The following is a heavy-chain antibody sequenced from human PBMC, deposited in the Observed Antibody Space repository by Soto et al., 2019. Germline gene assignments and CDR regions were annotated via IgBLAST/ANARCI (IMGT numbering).Heavy chain of an antibody. CDR1: GGSISSYY. V-gene: IGHV4-59*01. CDR3: ARVDGVYYDSSGYYSGGSWFDP. CDR2: IDYSGST. Sequence: SETLSLTCTVSGGSISSYYWSWIRQPPGKGLEWIGYIDYSGSTNYNPSLKSRVTISVDTSKNQFSLKLSSVTAADTAVYYCARVDGVYYDSSGYYSGGSWFDPWGQGTLVTVSS. D-gene: IGHD3-22*01. J-gene: IGHJ5*02.